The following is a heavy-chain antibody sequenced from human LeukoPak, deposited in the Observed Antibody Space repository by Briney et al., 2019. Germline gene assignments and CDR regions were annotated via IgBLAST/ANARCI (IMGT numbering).Heavy chain of an antibody. D-gene: IGHD6-19*01. V-gene: IGHV4-59*08. Sequence: SETLSLTCTVSGGSISTYYWSWIRQPPGKGLEGIGYIYYSGSTNYNPSLKSRVTISVDTSKNQFSLKLNSVSAADTALYYCARRTSSGWLFDYWGQGALVTVSS. CDR2: IYYSGST. CDR1: GGSISTYY. J-gene: IGHJ4*02. CDR3: ARRTSSGWLFDY.